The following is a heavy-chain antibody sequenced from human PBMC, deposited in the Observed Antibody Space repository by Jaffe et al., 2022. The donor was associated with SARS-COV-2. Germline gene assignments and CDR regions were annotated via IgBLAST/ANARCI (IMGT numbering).Heavy chain of an antibody. CDR1: GFIFGNHA. D-gene: IGHD6-19*01. V-gene: IGHV3-23*04. J-gene: IGHJ4*02. Sequence: EVQLEESGGGLVQSGGSLRLSCEASGFIFGNHAMTWVRQAPGKGLEWVAVITGTGTSRDYADSVKGRFTISRDNSKNISYLQMNSLRVEDTAVYYCVKSMQWLVGFLEDWGQGTLVSVSA. CDR2: ITGTGTSR. CDR3: VKSMQWLVGFLED.